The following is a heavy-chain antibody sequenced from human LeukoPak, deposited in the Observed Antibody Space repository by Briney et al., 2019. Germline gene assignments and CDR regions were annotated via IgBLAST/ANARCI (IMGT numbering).Heavy chain of an antibody. CDR1: GYTFTSYD. V-gene: IGHV1-8*01. J-gene: IGHJ4*02. CDR3: ASRAAAGTGWVDY. D-gene: IGHD6-13*01. CDR2: MNPNSGNT. Sequence: ASGRVSCKTAGYTFTSYDLNWVRQATGQGLEWMGWMNPNSGNTGYAQKFQGRVTMTRNTSISTAYMELSSLRSEDTAVYYCASRAAAGTGWVDYWGQGTLVTVSS.